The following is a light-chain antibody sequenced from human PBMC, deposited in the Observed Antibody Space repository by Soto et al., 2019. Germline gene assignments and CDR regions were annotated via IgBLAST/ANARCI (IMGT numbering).Light chain of an antibody. Sequence: EIGINQSPSTLSVSPGERATLSCRASQSVSSNLAWYQQKPGQAPRLLIYGASTRATGIPARFSGSGSGTEFTLTISSLQSEDFAVYYCQQYNNWPRTFGQGTKV. V-gene: IGKV3-15*01. J-gene: IGKJ1*01. CDR1: QSVSSN. CDR3: QQYNNWPRT. CDR2: GAS.